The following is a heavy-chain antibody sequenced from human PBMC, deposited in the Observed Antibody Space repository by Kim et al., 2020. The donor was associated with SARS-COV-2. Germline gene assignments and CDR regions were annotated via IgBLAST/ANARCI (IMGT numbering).Heavy chain of an antibody. D-gene: IGHD5-12*01. Sequence: ASVKVSCTASDISFGSHGFSWVRQAPGQGLEYMGWISAPSGNTNYAQKFQGRVTMTTDTSTSTVYMELRSLRSDDTALYYCARKYRGSWDFDRWGHGTQV. J-gene: IGHJ2*01. CDR2: ISAPSGNT. CDR3: ARKYRGSWDFDR. V-gene: IGHV1-18*01. CDR1: DISFGSHG.